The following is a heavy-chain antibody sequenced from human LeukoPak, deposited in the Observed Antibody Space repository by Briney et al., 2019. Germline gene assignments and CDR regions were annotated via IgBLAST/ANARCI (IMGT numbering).Heavy chain of an antibody. D-gene: IGHD3-3*01. J-gene: IGHJ4*02. CDR3: ARRRPGYYDFWSGYQDY. CDR1: SGSISSGTFY. V-gene: IGHV4-39*01. Sequence: SETLSLTCTVSSGSISSGTFYWDWIRQTPGKGLEWIVSLIHTGGTYYNPSLRSRVTTSVDTSKNQFSLKLHSVTAADTAMYYCARRRPGYYDFWSGYQDYWGQGTLVTVS. CDR2: LIHTGGT.